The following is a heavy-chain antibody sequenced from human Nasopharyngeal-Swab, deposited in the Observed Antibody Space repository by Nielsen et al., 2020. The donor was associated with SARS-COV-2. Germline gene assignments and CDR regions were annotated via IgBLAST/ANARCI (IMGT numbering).Heavy chain of an antibody. J-gene: IGHJ2*01. CDR2: ISSSSSYI. CDR1: GFTFNNYN. D-gene: IGHD1-1*01. Sequence: GESLKISCAASGFTFNNYNFNWVRQAPGKGLEWVSSISSSSSYIYYADSVKGRFTISRDNAKNSLDLQLNSLRAEDTAVYYCARSRGGTAHLTYWYFDLWGRGTLVSVSS. CDR3: ARSRGGTAHLTYWYFDL. V-gene: IGHV3-21*01.